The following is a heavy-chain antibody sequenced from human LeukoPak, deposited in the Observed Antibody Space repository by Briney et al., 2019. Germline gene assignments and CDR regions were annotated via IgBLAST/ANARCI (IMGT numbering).Heavy chain of an antibody. D-gene: IGHD3-3*01. CDR2: ISAYNGNT. J-gene: IGHJ4*02. CDR1: GYSFTDYF. V-gene: IGHV1-18*04. Sequence: ASVKVSCKASGYSFTDYFLYWVRQAPGQGLEWMGWISAYNGNTNYAQKFQGRVTMTTDTSTSTAYMELRSLRSDDTAVYYCVRDWRSRINYLDYWGQGTLVTVSS. CDR3: VRDWRSRINYLDY.